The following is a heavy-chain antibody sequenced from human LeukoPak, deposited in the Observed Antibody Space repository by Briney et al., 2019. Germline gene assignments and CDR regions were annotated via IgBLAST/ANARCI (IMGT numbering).Heavy chain of an antibody. J-gene: IGHJ4*02. CDR1: GYTFTSYY. D-gene: IGHD6-19*01. CDR3: ARGPPGYSSGWCLGY. Sequence: GASVKVSCKASGYTFTSYYMHWVRQAPGQGLEWMGGIIPIFGTANYAQKFQGRVTITADESTSTAYMELSSLRSEDTAVYYCARGPPGYSSGWCLGYWGQGTLVTVSS. CDR2: IIPIFGTA. V-gene: IGHV1-69*13.